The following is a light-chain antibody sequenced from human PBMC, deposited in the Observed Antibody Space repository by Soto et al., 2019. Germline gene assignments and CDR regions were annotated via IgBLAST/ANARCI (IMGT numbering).Light chain of an antibody. V-gene: IGKV3-20*01. Sequence: EIVLTQSPGTLSLSPGERATLSCRASQSVSSNYLGWFQQKPGQAPRLLIFGAFYRDTGIPDRFSGSGSGTDFTLTISRLEPEDFAMYYCQQYGSSPGTFGQGTKVEVK. CDR1: QSVSSNY. CDR2: GAF. J-gene: IGKJ1*01. CDR3: QQYGSSPGT.